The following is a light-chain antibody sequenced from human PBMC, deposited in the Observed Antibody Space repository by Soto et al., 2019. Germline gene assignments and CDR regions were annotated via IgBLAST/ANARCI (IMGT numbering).Light chain of an antibody. V-gene: IGKV3-20*01. CDR3: QQYGSSPRT. CDR2: GAS. CDR1: QSVSSSY. J-gene: IGKJ1*01. Sequence: EIVLMQSPGTLSLSPGERATLSCRASQSVSSSYLAWYQQKPGQATRLLIYGASSRATDIPDRFSGSGSGTHFTLTISRLEPEDFAVYYCQQYGSSPRTFGQGTKVEIK.